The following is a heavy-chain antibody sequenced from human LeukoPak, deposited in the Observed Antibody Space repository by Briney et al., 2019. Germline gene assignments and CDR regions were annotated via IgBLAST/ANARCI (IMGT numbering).Heavy chain of an antibody. CDR3: ARDGGHSTDLDY. V-gene: IGHV3-7*01. Sequence: PGGSLRLSCAASGFTFSSYWMSWVRRAPGKGLEWVANIKQDGSERYYVHSVRGRFTISRDNANNALYLQMNSLRAEDTAVYYCARDGGHSTDLDYWGQGILVTVSS. J-gene: IGHJ4*02. D-gene: IGHD2-8*02. CDR2: IKQDGSER. CDR1: GFTFSSYW.